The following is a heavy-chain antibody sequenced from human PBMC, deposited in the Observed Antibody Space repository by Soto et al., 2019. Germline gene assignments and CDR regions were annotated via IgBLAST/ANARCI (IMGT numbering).Heavy chain of an antibody. V-gene: IGHV4-31*03. CDR1: GGSISSTNDN. J-gene: IGHJ5*02. CDR3: AREHQLVLGWFDP. CDR2: VHHSGST. D-gene: IGHD6-13*01. Sequence: HSETLSLTCTVSGGSISSTNDNWSWIRQRPGKGLEWIGFVHHSGSTYYNPSLRSRVTISVDTSENQFSLKLNSVTAADTAVYYCAREHQLVLGWFDPWGQGTLVTVSS.